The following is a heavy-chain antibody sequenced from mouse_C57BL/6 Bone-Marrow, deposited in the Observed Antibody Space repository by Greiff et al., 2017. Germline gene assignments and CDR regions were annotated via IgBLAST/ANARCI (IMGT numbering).Heavy chain of an antibody. CDR2: IHPSDSDT. V-gene: IGHV1-74*04. J-gene: IGHJ4*01. CDR3: AIDYGSFYAMDY. D-gene: IGHD1-1*01. Sequence: VQLLQPGAELVKPGASVKVSCKASGYTFTSYWMHWVKQRPGQGLEWIGRIHPSDSDTNYNQKFKGKATLTGAKSYSTAYMQRSSLTSEDSAVYYCAIDYGSFYAMDYGGQGTSVTVSS. CDR1: GYTFTSYW.